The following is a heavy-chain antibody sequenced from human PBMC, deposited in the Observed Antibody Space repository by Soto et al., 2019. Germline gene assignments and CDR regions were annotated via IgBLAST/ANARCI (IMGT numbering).Heavy chain of an antibody. CDR1: GYTFTSYG. CDR3: ATSSGSGYPIDY. D-gene: IGHD3-3*01. Sequence: ASVKVSCKASGYTFTSYGISWVRQAPGQGPEWMGWISAYNGNTNYAQKLQGRVTMTTDTSTSTAYMELRSLRPDDTAVYYCATSSGSGYPIDYWGQGTLVTVSS. J-gene: IGHJ4*02. V-gene: IGHV1-18*01. CDR2: ISAYNGNT.